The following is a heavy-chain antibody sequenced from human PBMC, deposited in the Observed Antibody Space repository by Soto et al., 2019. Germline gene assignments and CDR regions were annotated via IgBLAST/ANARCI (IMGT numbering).Heavy chain of an antibody. CDR1: GGSFSCYS. Sequence: SETLSLTCAVSGGSFSCYSWSWIRQPPGKGLEWIGEINHSGSTNYNPSLKSRVTISVDTSKNQFSLNLSSVTAADTAVYYCADLSRISLGFYYWGQGTLVTVSS. CDR2: INHSGST. J-gene: IGHJ4*02. D-gene: IGHD6-6*01. V-gene: IGHV4-34*01. CDR3: ADLSRISLGFYY.